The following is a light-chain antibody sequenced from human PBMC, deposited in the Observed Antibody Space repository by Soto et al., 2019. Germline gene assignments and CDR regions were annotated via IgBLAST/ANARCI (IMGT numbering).Light chain of an antibody. J-gene: IGKJ4*01. CDR3: QQYGALPPT. CDR1: QTVSNTY. Sequence: EIVLTQFPGALSLSPGERVTLSCRASQTVSNTYLAWYQQQSGQAPQFLIYGASNSATGIPDRFSGIGSGRDSALTVSRRESEGFAVDYCQQYGALPPTFGGGTKVEIK. CDR2: GAS. V-gene: IGKV3-20*01.